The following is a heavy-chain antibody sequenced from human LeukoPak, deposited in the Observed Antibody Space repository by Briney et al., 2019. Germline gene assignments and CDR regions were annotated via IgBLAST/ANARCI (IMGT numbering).Heavy chain of an antibody. J-gene: IGHJ4*02. D-gene: IGHD1-26*01. CDR1: GFTFSTYD. V-gene: IGHV3-13*04. CDR2: ISTTDDT. CDR3: ARGRSGSYFDS. Sequence: PGGSLRLPCAASGFTFSTYDMHWVRQATGKGLEWVSAISTTDDTYYPGSVKGRITISRENAKSSLYLQMNSLRAEDTAVYYCARGRSGSYFDSWGQGTLVAVSS.